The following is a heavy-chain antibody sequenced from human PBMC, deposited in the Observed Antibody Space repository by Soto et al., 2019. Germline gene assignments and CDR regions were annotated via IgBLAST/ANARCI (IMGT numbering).Heavy chain of an antibody. V-gene: IGHV3-15*01. CDR2: IKNKADGGTT. CDR1: GITFTNAW. Sequence: EVQLVESGGDLVKPGGRLRLSCAASGITFTNAWMSWVRQAPGKGLEWVGRIKNKADGGTTDYAAIVKGRFTISRDDSKNTLYLQMNSLETEDTAVYYCTTDPGDYEDFWGQGTLVTVSS. D-gene: IGHD4-17*01. CDR3: TTDPGDYEDF. J-gene: IGHJ4*02.